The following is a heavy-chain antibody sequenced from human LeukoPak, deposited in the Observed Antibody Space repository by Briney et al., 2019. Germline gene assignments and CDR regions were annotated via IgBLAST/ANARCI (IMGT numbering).Heavy chain of an antibody. V-gene: IGHV3-74*01. D-gene: IGHD3-10*01. CDR3: ARGHVPGSDRHWDY. J-gene: IGHJ4*02. Sequence: GGSLRLTCVASGFTFSRHWMHWVRQAPGKGLVWVSRIISDGSSTSYADSVKGRFTISRDNAKNTLNLQMNSLRVEDTAVYYCARGHVPGSDRHWDYWGQGILVTVSS. CDR2: IISDGSST. CDR1: GFTFSRHW.